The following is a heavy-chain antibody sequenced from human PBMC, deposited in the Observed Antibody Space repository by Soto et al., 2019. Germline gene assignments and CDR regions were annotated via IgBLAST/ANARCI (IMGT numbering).Heavy chain of an antibody. CDR1: GYPVTAYY. D-gene: IGHD3-3*01. CDR3: ARGGGVGVAGSAAFDM. J-gene: IGHJ3*02. Sequence: QLHLVQSGAVVKKPGASVTVSCSASGYPVTAYYMHWVRQAPGRGLEWMGGINPATGAAKYTQTCQGRVNMTRDTSTSTVFMELSGLTSADTAVFYCARGGGVGVAGSAAFDMWGQGTLVTVSS. V-gene: IGHV1-2*02. CDR2: INPATGAA.